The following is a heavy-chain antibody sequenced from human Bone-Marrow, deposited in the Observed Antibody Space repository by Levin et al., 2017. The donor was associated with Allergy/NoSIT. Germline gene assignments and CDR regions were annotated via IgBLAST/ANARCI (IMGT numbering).Heavy chain of an antibody. Sequence: GASVKVSCKTAGGTFSTYAINWVRQAPGQGLEWMGGINPLLNTVKYTEKFPGRVTITADESTSTVYLELRSLRFEDTAVYYCASLRDHLYWGQGTLVTVPS. D-gene: IGHD1-14*01. V-gene: IGHV1-69*13. CDR1: GGTFSTYA. J-gene: IGHJ4*02. CDR2: INPLLNTV. CDR3: ASLRDHLY.